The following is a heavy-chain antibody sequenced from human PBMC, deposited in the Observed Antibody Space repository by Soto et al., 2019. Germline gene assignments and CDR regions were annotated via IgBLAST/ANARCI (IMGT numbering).Heavy chain of an antibody. CDR3: VRDWNSNY. V-gene: IGHV3-11*01. Sequence: QVQLVESGGGLVKPGGSLRLSCAASGFTFSDYFMSWIRQAPGKGMEWVSYITNSGNIYYADSVKGRFTISRDNAKNSLFLQMNSLRADDTAVYYCVRDWNSNYWGQGTLVTVSS. CDR2: ITNSGNI. CDR1: GFTFSDYF. D-gene: IGHD1-7*01. J-gene: IGHJ4*02.